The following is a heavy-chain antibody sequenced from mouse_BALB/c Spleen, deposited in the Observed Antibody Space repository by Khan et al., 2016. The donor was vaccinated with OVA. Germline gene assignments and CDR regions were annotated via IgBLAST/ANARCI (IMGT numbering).Heavy chain of an antibody. V-gene: IGHV1-77*01. Sequence: QVQLKQSGAELARPGASVKLSCKASGYTFTDYYINWVKQRTGQGLEWIGEIYPGSGNTYYNEKFKDKATLTADKSSTPAYMQLSSLTSEDSAVYVCARRNYFGYTFAYWGQGTLVTVSA. CDR1: GYTFTDYY. D-gene: IGHD1-2*01. J-gene: IGHJ3*01. CDR3: ARRNYFGYTFAY. CDR2: IYPGSGNT.